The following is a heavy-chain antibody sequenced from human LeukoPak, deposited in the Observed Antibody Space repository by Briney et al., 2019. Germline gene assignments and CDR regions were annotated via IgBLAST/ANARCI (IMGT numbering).Heavy chain of an antibody. D-gene: IGHD6-13*01. J-gene: IGHJ4*02. CDR2: IYNSEST. CDR3: ATGGSLAAAGDY. CDR1: GGSVSSGHYY. V-gene: IGHV4-61*03. Sequence: KASETLSVTCTVSGGSVSSGHYYWSWIRQPPGKGLEWIGYIYNSESTNYNPSLESRVTISVDTSKNHFSLKLSSVTAADTAVYYCATGGSLAAAGDYWGQGTLVTVSS.